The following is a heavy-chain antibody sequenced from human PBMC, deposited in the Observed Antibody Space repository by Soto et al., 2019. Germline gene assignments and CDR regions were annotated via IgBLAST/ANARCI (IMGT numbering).Heavy chain of an antibody. CDR1: CGTVASSHW. J-gene: IGHJ5*02. CDR2: VYHTGDT. Sequence: SETLSLTCGFPCGTVASSHWWSWVRQSPSRGLEWIGNVYHTGDTNFNPSLQSRVTFSVDKSNNQFSLRLTSLTAADTAVYFCAREIVTAGGNNYFDPWGPGTLVTVSS. CDR3: AREIVTAGGNNYFDP. D-gene: IGHD2-21*02. V-gene: IGHV4-4*02.